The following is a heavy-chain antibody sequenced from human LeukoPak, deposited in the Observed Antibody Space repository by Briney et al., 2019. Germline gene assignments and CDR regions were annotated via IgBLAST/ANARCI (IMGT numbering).Heavy chain of an antibody. D-gene: IGHD1-14*01. CDR2: IRYGGSNK. V-gene: IGHV3-30*02. CDR3: AKDLWRYNGWSSGAHDY. CDR1: GFTFSSYG. J-gene: IGHJ4*02. Sequence: PGGSLRLSCAASGFTFSSYGMHWVRQAPGKGLEWVAFIRYGGSNKYYADSVKGRFTISRDNSKNTLYLQMNSLRAEDTAVYYCAKDLWRYNGWSSGAHDYWGQGTLVTVSS.